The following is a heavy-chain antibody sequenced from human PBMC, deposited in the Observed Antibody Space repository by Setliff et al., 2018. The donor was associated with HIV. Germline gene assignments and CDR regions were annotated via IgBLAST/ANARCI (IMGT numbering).Heavy chain of an antibody. CDR2: IYHSGST. J-gene: IGHJ4*02. D-gene: IGHD1-26*01. CDR3: ARSPVGTPEYYFDY. V-gene: IGHV4-4*02. Sequence: PSETLSLTCAVSSGSISSSNWWSWVRQPPGKELEWIGEIYHSGSTNYNPSLRSRVTISLDRFKNQFSLKLTSVTAADTAVYYCARSPVGTPEYYFDYWGQGTLVTVSS. CDR1: SGSISSSNW.